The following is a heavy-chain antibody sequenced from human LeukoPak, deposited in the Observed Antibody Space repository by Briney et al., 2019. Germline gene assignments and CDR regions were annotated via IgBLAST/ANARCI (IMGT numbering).Heavy chain of an antibody. Sequence: KTSETLSLTCTVSGASISSFYWNWIRQSPGKGLEWIGFIHVSGGTSYDPPLKSRVTISIDTSKNQFSLRLNSVTAADTAVYYCAKGTSTVVTPNYYYYYSMDVWGKGTTVTVSS. CDR1: GASISSFY. J-gene: IGHJ6*03. D-gene: IGHD4-23*01. CDR3: AKGTSTVVTPNYYYYYSMDV. V-gene: IGHV4-4*09. CDR2: IHVSGGT.